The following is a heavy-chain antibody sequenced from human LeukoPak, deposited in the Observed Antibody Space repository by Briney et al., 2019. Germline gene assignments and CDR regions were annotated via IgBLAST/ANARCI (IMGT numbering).Heavy chain of an antibody. CDR3: AKVGWCSTSSCHRYYGMDL. V-gene: IGHV3-23*01. CDR2: ISGGGST. CDR1: GFTFSSYA. Sequence: GGSLRLSCAVSGFTFSSYAMSWVRQAPGKGLEWVSTISGGGSTYYADSVKGRFTISRDNSKDTLYLQMNSLRVEDTAIYYYAKVGWCSTSSCHRYYGMDLWGQGTTVTVSS. J-gene: IGHJ6*02. D-gene: IGHD2-2*02.